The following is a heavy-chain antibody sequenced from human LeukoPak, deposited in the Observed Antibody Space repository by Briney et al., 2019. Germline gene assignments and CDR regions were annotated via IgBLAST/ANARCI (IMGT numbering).Heavy chain of an antibody. D-gene: IGHD5-12*01. V-gene: IGHV1-2*02. CDR3: ARNTRGYSGYGQIDY. CDR1: GYTFTGYY. J-gene: IGHJ4*02. CDR2: INPNSGGT. Sequence: GASVKVSCKASGYTFTGYYMHWVRQAPGQGLEWMGWINPNSGGTNYAQKFQGRVTMTRDTSISTAYMELSRLRSDDTAVYYCARNTRGYSGYGQIDYWGQGTLVTVSS.